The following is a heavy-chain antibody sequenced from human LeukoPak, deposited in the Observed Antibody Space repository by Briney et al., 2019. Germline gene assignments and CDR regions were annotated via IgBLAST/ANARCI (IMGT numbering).Heavy chain of an antibody. D-gene: IGHD3-16*01. J-gene: IGHJ4*02. V-gene: IGHV3-15*01. CDR3: TTRPWGFDY. CDR2: IKSKTDGETT. CDR1: EFSFTNAW. Sequence: GGSPRLSCAASEFSFTNAWMSWVRQAPGKGLEWVGHIKSKTDGETTDYAAPVKGRFTISRDDSKNTLYLQMNSLKTEDTAVYYCTTRPWGFDYWGQGTLVTVSS.